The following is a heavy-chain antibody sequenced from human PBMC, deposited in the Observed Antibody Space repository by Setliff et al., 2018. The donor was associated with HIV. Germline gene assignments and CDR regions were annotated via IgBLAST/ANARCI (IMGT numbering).Heavy chain of an antibody. CDR3: ARATMVRGANNWFDP. V-gene: IGHV1-2*02. CDR2: INPNSGGT. J-gene: IGHJ5*02. CDR1: GGTFSSYA. Sequence: ASVKVSCKGSGGTFSSYAISWVRQAPGQGLEWMGWINPNSGGTNYAQKFQGRVTMTRDTSISTAYMELSRLRSDDTAVYYCARATMVRGANNWFDPWGQGTLVTVSS. D-gene: IGHD3-10*01.